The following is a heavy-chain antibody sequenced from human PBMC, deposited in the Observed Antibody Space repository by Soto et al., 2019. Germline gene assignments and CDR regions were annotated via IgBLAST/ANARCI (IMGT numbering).Heavy chain of an antibody. J-gene: IGHJ6*04. D-gene: IGHD3-22*01. CDR1: GGSISSGGYY. Sequence: SETLSLTCTVSGGSISSGGYYWSWIRQHPGKGLEWIGYIYYSGSTYYNPSLKSRVTISVDTSKNQFSLKLSSVTAADTALYYCSRAPCAGGCCCYYGYGYHRYLLDVWGKGTTVTVSS. CDR2: IYYSGST. V-gene: IGHV4-31*03. CDR3: SRAPCAGGCCCYYGYGYHRYLLDV.